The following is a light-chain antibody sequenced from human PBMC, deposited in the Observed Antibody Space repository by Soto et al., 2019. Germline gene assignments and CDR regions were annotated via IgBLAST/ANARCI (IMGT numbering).Light chain of an antibody. CDR2: EDN. J-gene: IGLJ2*01. CDR1: SGSIASNY. Sequence: NFMLTQPHSVSESPGKTVTISCTRSSGSIASNYLQWYQQRPGSAPTTVIYEDNQRPSGVTDRFSGSIDSSSNSASLTIAGLKTEDEADYYCQSYDSSTVVFGGGTKLTVL. V-gene: IGLV6-57*04. CDR3: QSYDSSTVV.